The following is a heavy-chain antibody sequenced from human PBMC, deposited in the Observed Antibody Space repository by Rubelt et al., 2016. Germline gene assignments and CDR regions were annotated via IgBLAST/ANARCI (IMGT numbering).Heavy chain of an antibody. CDR1: GFSLRRYA. D-gene: IGHD5-12*01. Sequence: VQLVESGGGLVQPGGSLSLSCAVSGFSLRRYAMHWVRQAPGKGLAWVAVISYDGSDKYYVDSVKGGFTISRDNSKNTLFLQMNSLRAEDTAVYYCARSYGYDLGSYFDFWGQGTLVIVSS. V-gene: IGHV3-30*04. J-gene: IGHJ4*02. CDR3: ARSYGYDLGSYFDF. CDR2: ISYDGSDK.